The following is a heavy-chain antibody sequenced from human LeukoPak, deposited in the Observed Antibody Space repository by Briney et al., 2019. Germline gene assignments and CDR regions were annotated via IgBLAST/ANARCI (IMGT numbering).Heavy chain of an antibody. CDR3: ARSLLAARPDLFY. V-gene: IGHV4-59*01. Sequence: PSETLSLTCTVSGGSISSYYWSWVRQPPGKGLEWIGYIYYSGNTNYNPSLKSRVNISVDTSKNQFSLKLRSVTAADTAVYYCARSLLAARPDLFYWGQGTLVTVSS. D-gene: IGHD6-6*01. CDR2: IYYSGNT. J-gene: IGHJ4*02. CDR1: GGSISSYY.